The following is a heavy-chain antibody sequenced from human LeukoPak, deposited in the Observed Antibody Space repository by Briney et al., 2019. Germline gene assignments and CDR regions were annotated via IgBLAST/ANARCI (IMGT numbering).Heavy chain of an antibody. V-gene: IGHV4-38-2*02. J-gene: IGHJ4*02. CDR3: ARLNLEYLYSSGPNDY. D-gene: IGHD3-10*01. CDR1: GYSISSGYY. CDR2: IYHSGST. Sequence: SSETLSLTCTVSGYSISSGYYWGWIRQPPGKGLEWVGSIYHSGSTYYNPSLKSRVTISVDTSKNQFSLKLSSVTAADTAVYYCARLNLEYLYSSGPNDYWGQGALVTVSS.